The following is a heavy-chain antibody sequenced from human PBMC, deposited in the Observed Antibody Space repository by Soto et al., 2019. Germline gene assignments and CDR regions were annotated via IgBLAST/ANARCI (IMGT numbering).Heavy chain of an antibody. V-gene: IGHV3-66*01. D-gene: IGHD3-10*01. J-gene: IGHJ4*02. CDR1: GFTVSSNY. CDR3: ARDGGPGEYYFDY. Sequence: EVQLVESGGGLVQPGGSLRLSCAASGFTVSSNYMSWVRQAPGKGLEWVSVIYSGGSTYYADSVKGRFTISRDNSMITLYLQMNSLRAEDTAVYYCARDGGPGEYYFDYWGQGPLVTVSS. CDR2: IYSGGST.